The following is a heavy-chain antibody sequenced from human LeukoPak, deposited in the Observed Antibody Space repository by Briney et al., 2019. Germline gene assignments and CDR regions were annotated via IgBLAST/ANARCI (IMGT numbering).Heavy chain of an antibody. CDR1: GFTFSSYW. CDR3: AKDAYCSSTSCFPDY. J-gene: IGHJ4*02. D-gene: IGHD2-2*01. Sequence: AGGSLRLSCAASGFTFSSYWMDWVRQAPGKGLVWVSRIKSDGSITRYADSVKGRFTISRDNAKNTLYLQMNSLRAEDTAVYYCAKDAYCSSTSCFPDYWGQGTLVTVSS. CDR2: IKSDGSIT. V-gene: IGHV3-74*01.